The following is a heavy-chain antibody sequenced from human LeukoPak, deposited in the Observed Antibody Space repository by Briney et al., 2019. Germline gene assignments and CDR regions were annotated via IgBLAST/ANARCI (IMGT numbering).Heavy chain of an antibody. D-gene: IGHD3-3*01. CDR1: GGSISSSSYS. Sequence: RASETLSLTCTVSGGSISSSSYSWDWIRQPPGKGLEWIGSISYSGSTYYNPSLKSRVTISVDTSKNQFSLKLSSVTAADTAVYYCARVAGGRWRFLDYWGQGTLVTVSS. J-gene: IGHJ4*02. V-gene: IGHV4-39*07. CDR2: ISYSGST. CDR3: ARVAGGRWRFLDY.